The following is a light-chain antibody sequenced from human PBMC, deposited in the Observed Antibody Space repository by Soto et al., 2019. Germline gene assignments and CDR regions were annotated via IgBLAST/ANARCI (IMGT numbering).Light chain of an antibody. CDR1: QNINRN. CDR3: QQYNDWPRT. V-gene: IGKV3-15*01. Sequence: EIVMPQSPAILSVSPGERATLSCRASQNINRNLAWYQQKPGQTPRLLIYASSTRATDIPVRFSGSGSGTEFTLTISGLQSEDFAIYHCQQYNDWPRTFGQGTKVDIK. CDR2: ASS. J-gene: IGKJ1*01.